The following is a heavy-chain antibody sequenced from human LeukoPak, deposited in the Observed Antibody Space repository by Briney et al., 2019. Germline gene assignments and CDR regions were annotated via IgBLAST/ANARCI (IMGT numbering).Heavy chain of an antibody. D-gene: IGHD3-22*01. Sequence: GGSLRLSCAASGFTLSSYAMHWVRQAPGKGLEWVAVISYDGSNKYYADSVKGRFTISRDNSKNTLYLQMNSLRAEDTAVYYCATYYDSSGYIDYWGQGTLVTVSS. CDR2: ISYDGSNK. CDR3: ATYYDSSGYIDY. CDR1: GFTLSSYA. V-gene: IGHV3-30*04. J-gene: IGHJ4*02.